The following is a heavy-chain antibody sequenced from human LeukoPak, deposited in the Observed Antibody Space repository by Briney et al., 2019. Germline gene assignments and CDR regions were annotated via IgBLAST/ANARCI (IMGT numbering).Heavy chain of an antibody. CDR1: GYTFTGYY. CDR3: ARDYDSSGYLVN. J-gene: IGHJ4*02. V-gene: IGHV1-2*02. D-gene: IGHD3-22*01. Sequence: ASVKVSCKASGYTFTGYYMHWVRQAPGQGLEWMGWINPNSGGTNYAQKFQGRVSMTRDTSISTAYMELSRLRSDDTAVYYCARDYDSSGYLVNWGQGTLVTVSS. CDR2: INPNSGGT.